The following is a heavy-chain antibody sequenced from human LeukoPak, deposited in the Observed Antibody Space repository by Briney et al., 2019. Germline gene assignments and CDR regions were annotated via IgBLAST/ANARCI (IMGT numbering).Heavy chain of an antibody. CDR3: AREGHDYSNYLRWFDP. J-gene: IGHJ5*02. CDR1: GGSISSGGYY. Sequence: PSETLSLTCTVSGGSISSGGYYWSWICQHPGKGLEWIGYIYYSGSTYYNPSLKSRVTISVDTSKNQFSLKLSSVTAADTAVYYCAREGHDYSNYLRWFDPWGQGTLVTVSS. CDR2: IYYSGST. V-gene: IGHV4-31*03. D-gene: IGHD4-11*01.